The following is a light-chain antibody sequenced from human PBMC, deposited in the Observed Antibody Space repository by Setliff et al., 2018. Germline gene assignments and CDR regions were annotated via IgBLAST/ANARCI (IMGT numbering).Light chain of an antibody. CDR3: QRWDSSSDQHV. J-gene: IGLJ1*01. V-gene: IGLV3-21*04. CDR1: NIGSKN. CDR2: YDS. Sequence: SYELTQPPSVSVAPGKTATLTCGGDNIGSKNVHWYQQMPGQAPVLVIYYDSVRPSGIPERFSGSNSGNTATLTISGVEVGDEADYYCQRWDSSSDQHVFGTGTKVTVL.